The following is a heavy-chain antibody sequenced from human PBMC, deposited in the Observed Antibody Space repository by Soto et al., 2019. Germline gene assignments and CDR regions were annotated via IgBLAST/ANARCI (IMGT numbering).Heavy chain of an antibody. CDR2: ISNSGGST. D-gene: IGHD2-15*01. Sequence: EVQLLESGGGLVQPGGSLRLSCAASGFTFSSYAMSWVRQAPGKGLEWVSAISNSGGSTYYAASVKGRFTLSRDNSKNTLYLQMNSLRAEDTAVYYCARQLGYCSGGSCFSVSFDYWGQGTPVTVSS. CDR1: GFTFSSYA. CDR3: ARQLGYCSGGSCFSVSFDY. V-gene: IGHV3-23*01. J-gene: IGHJ4*02.